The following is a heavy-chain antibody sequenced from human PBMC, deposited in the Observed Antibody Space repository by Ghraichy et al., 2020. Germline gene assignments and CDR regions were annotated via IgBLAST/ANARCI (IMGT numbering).Heavy chain of an antibody. V-gene: IGHV4-39*01. Sequence: SETLSLTCSVSGDSISGSYHYWGWIRQPPGRGLEWIAGAYYNGMAYYASPLESRATISVDTSKNQFSLILSSVTAADTAVYYCSRLIDYWGPGILVTVAS. CDR1: GDSISGSYHY. CDR3: SRLIDY. CDR2: AYYNGMA. J-gene: IGHJ4*02.